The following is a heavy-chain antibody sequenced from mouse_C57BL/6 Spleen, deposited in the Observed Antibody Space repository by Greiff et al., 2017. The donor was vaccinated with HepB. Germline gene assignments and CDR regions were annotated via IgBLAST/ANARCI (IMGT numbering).Heavy chain of an antibody. CDR3: ARRSNYLDV. CDR2: IDPSDSET. V-gene: IGHV1-52*01. D-gene: IGHD2-5*01. CDR1: GYTFTSYW. Sequence: QVHVKQPGAELVRPGSSVKLSCKASGYTFTSYWMHWVKQRPIQGLEWIGNIDPSDSETHYNQKFKDKATLTVDKSSSTAYMQLSSLTSEDSAVYYCARRSNYLDVWGTGTTVTVSS. J-gene: IGHJ1*03.